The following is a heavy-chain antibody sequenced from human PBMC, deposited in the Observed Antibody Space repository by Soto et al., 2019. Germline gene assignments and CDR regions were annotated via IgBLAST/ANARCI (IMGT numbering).Heavy chain of an antibody. CDR2: ISYDGTEK. J-gene: IGHJ6*02. D-gene: IGHD5-18*01. Sequence: QVQLVESGGGVVQPGRSLRLSCAASGFTFSSYGIHWVRQAPGKGLEWVALISYDGTEKYYADSVKGRFTISRDNSKNTLYLQMRSLGPEDTAVYYCVKERYAQLWLEDYGMDVWGQGTTVTV. CDR3: VKERYAQLWLEDYGMDV. CDR1: GFTFSSYG. V-gene: IGHV3-30*18.